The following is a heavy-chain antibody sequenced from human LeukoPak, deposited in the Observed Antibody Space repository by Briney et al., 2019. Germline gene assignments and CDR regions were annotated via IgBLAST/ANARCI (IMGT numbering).Heavy chain of an antibody. J-gene: IGHJ6*02. CDR3: AKVGGSFRGDYYYGMDV. V-gene: IGHV3-23*01. D-gene: IGHD2-15*01. CDR1: GFTFSSYA. CDR2: ISGSGGST. Sequence: GGSLRLSCAASGFTFSSYAMSWVRQAPGKGLEWVSAISGSGGSTYYADSVKGRFTISRGNSKNTLYLQMNSLRAEDTAVYYCAKVGGSFRGDYYYGMDVWGQGTTVTVSS.